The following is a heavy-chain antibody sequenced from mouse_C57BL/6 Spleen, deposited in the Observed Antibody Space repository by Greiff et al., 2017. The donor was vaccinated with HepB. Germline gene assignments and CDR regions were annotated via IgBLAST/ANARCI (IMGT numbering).Heavy chain of an antibody. Sequence: QVHVKQPGAELVKPGASVKMSCKASGYTFTSYWITWVKQRPGQGLEWIGDIYPGSGSTNYNEKFKSKATLTVDTSSSTAYMQLSSLTSEDSAVYYCARYWYFDVWGTGTTVTVSS. CDR3: ARYWYFDV. CDR2: IYPGSGST. V-gene: IGHV1-55*01. CDR1: GYTFTSYW. J-gene: IGHJ1*03.